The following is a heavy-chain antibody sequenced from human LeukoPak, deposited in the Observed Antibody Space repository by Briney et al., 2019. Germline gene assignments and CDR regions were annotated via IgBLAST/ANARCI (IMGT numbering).Heavy chain of an antibody. Sequence: GGSLRLSCAASGFTFDDYAMHWVRQAPGKGLEWVSGISWNSGSIGYADSVKGRFTISRDNAKNSLSLQTNSLRPEDTAVYYCARDFDRLIRKIGRDPLYYYYYYMDVWGKGTTVTVSS. CDR2: ISWNSGSI. V-gene: IGHV3-9*01. CDR1: GFTFDDYA. J-gene: IGHJ6*03. D-gene: IGHD3-9*01. CDR3: ARDFDRLIRKIGRDPLYYYYYYMDV.